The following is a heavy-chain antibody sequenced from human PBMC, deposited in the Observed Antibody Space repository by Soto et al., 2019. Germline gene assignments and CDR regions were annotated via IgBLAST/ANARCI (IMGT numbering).Heavy chain of an antibody. J-gene: IGHJ5*02. CDR3: ARAYCGGDRYSEGPDNWFDP. CDR1: GYTFTSYG. Sequence: ASVKVSCKASGYTFTSYGISWVRQAPGQGLEWMGWISAYNGNTNYAQKLQGRVTMTTDTSTSAAYMELRSLRSDDTAVYYCARAYCGGDRYSEGPDNWFDPWGQGTLVTVSS. CDR2: ISAYNGNT. V-gene: IGHV1-18*01. D-gene: IGHD2-21*02.